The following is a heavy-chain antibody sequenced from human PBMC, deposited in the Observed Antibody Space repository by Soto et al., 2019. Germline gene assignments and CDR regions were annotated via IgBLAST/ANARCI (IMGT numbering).Heavy chain of an antibody. J-gene: IGHJ4*02. CDR2: ISTYNGNT. V-gene: IGHV1-18*01. CDR1: GYTFTSCG. CDR3: ARDNRQWMVND. D-gene: IGHD6-19*01. Sequence: QVQLVQSGAEVKKPGASVKVSCKTSGYTFTSCGISWVRQAPGQGLEWIGWISTYNGNTNHAQRLQGRVSMTTDTSISTAYMELRSLRSDDTALYYCARDNRQWMVNDWGPGTLLTVSS.